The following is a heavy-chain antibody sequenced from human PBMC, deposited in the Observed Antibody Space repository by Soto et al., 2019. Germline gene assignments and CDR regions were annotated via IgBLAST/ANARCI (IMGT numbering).Heavy chain of an antibody. CDR3: ARAGSGGRPTMDY. V-gene: IGHV3-21*01. Sequence: EVQLVESGGGLVKPGGSLRLSCAASGFTFSSYSMNWVRQAPGKGLEWVSSISSRSSYIYYADSVKGRFTISRDNAKNSLYLQMNSLGAEDTAVYYCARAGSGGRPTMDYWGQGTLVTVSS. J-gene: IGHJ4*02. D-gene: IGHD6-19*01. CDR2: ISSRSSYI. CDR1: GFTFSSYS.